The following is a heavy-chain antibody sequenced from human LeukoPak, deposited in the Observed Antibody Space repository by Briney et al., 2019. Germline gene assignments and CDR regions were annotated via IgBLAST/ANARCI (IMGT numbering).Heavy chain of an antibody. CDR1: GFTFSAYW. V-gene: IGHV3-7*01. CDR3: ARHDSSGYYYVKYYFDY. J-gene: IGHJ4*02. D-gene: IGHD3-22*01. CDR2: IKQDGSEK. Sequence: GGSLRLSCAASGFTFSAYWMNWVRQAPGKGLEWVANIKQDGSEKHYVDSVKGRFTISRDNAKNSLYLQMNSLRAEDTAVYYCARHDSSGYYYVKYYFDYWGQGTLVTVSS.